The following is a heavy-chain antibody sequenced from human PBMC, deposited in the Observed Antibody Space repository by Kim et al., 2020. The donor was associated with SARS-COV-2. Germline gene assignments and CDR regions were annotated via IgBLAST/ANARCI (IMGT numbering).Heavy chain of an antibody. Sequence: SETLSLTCTVSGGSISSGGYYWSWIRQHPGKGLEWIGYIYYSGSTYYNPSLKSRVTISVDTSKNQFSLKLSSVTAADTAVYYCAGYCSGGSCYDFSDYWGQGTLVTVSS. CDR2: IYYSGST. CDR3: AGYCSGGSCYDFSDY. V-gene: IGHV4-31*03. J-gene: IGHJ4*02. D-gene: IGHD2-15*01. CDR1: GGSISSGGYY.